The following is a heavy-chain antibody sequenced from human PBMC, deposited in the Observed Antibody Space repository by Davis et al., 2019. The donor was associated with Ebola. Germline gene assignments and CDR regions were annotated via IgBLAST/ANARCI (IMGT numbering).Heavy chain of an antibody. J-gene: IGHJ6*03. CDR3: ARVIVVVPAAPDYMDV. Sequence: ASVKVSCKASGYTFTSYGISWVRQAPGQGLEWMGWISAYNGNTNYAQKLQGRVTMTTDTSTSTAYMELRSLRSDDTAVYYCARVIVVVPAAPDYMDVWGKGTTVTVSS. CDR2: ISAYNGNT. CDR1: GYTFTSYG. D-gene: IGHD2-2*01. V-gene: IGHV1-18*01.